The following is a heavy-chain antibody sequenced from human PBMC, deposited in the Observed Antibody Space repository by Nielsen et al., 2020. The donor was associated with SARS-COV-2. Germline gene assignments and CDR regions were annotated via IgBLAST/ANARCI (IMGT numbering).Heavy chain of an antibody. CDR3: ARVAAAGTVDY. V-gene: IGHV4-59*01. Sequence: SETLSLTCAISGGAISRYYWTWIRQSPGKGLEWIGYIYYSGSTNYNPSLKSRVTISVDTSKNQFSLKLSSVTAADTAVYYCARVAAAGTVDYWGQGTLVTVSS. D-gene: IGHD6-13*01. CDR1: GGAISRYY. J-gene: IGHJ4*02. CDR2: IYYSGST.